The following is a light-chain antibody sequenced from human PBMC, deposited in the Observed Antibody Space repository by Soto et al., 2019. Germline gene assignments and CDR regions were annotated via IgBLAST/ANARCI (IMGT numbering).Light chain of an antibody. V-gene: IGLV2-14*01. CDR3: CSYAGSSTSYVV. CDR1: SSDVGGYNY. J-gene: IGLJ2*01. CDR2: EVG. Sequence: QSALTQAASVSGSPGQAITISCTGTSSDVGGYNYVSWYQQHPGKAPKLIIYEVGNRPSGVSNRFSGSKSGNTASLTISGLQAEDEADYYCCSYAGSSTSYVVFGGGTKLTVL.